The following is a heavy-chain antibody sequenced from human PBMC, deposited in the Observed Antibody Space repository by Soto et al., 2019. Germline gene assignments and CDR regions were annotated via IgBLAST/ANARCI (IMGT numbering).Heavy chain of an antibody. CDR1: GYAFIGYY. D-gene: IGHD2-15*01. V-gene: IGHV1-46*01. CDR3: ARDPQFFGVGSCHSGGIYWHNGFAP. Sequence: GASVKVSCKASGYAFIGYYMHWVRQAPGQGLEWMGIINPSGGSTTYPQKFQGGVTMTSDTSTSTVYMELSSLRSEDTAVYYCARDPQFFGVGSCHSGGIYWHNGFAPWAKGTLVPV. CDR2: INPSGGST. J-gene: IGHJ5*02.